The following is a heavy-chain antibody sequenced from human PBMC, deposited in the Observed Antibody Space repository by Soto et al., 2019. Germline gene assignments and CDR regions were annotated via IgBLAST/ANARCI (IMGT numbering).Heavy chain of an antibody. Sequence: SETLSLTCTVSGGSVSSGSYYWSWIRQPPGKGLEWIGYIYYSGSTNYNPSLKSRVTISVDTSKNQFSLKLSSVTAADTAVYYCARDRIAAAGGYYYGMDVWGQGTTVTVSS. D-gene: IGHD6-13*01. CDR1: GGSVSSGSYY. CDR2: IYYSGST. CDR3: ARDRIAAAGGYYYGMDV. V-gene: IGHV4-61*01. J-gene: IGHJ6*02.